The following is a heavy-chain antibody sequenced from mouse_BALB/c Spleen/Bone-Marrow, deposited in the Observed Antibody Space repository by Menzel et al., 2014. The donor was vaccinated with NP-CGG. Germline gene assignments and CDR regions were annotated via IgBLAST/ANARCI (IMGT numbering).Heavy chain of an antibody. D-gene: IGHD2-4*01. CDR1: GFTLSNYG. J-gene: IGHJ3*01. V-gene: IGHV5-9-2*01. CDR2: ISGGGSYT. Sequence: EVHLVESGGGLVKSGGSLKLSCAASGFTLSNYGMSWVRQTPEKRLEWVATISGGGSYTFYSDSVKGRFTISRDNAKNNLYLQLSSLRSEDTALYYCARHAYYDQTEVSFVYWGQGTLVTVSA. CDR3: ARHAYYDQTEVSFVY.